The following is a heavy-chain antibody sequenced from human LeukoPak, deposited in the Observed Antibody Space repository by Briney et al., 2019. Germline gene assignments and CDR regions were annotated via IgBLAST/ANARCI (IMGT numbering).Heavy chain of an antibody. CDR3: ARDGAPEFDSYMDV. Sequence: PSETLSLTCTVSGGSIGPYQWNWIRQPAGKGLEWIGRMYISGISDYNPSLKSRVTMSLDTSKNQFSLNLRSVTAADTAVYYCARDGAPEFDSYMDVWGKGTTVTVSS. J-gene: IGHJ6*03. V-gene: IGHV4-4*07. D-gene: IGHD2-2*01. CDR2: MYISGIS. CDR1: GGSIGPYQ.